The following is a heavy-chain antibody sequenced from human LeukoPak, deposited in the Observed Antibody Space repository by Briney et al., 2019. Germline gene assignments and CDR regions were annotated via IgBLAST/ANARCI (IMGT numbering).Heavy chain of an antibody. D-gene: IGHD1-26*01. CDR1: GYTFTSYG. J-gene: IGHJ3*02. CDR3: AKMACELPIDDLDI. V-gene: IGHV1-18*01. Sequence: ASVKVSCKASGYTFTSYGIGWVREAPGQGLEWMGWISAYNGNTNYAQKLQGRVTMTTDTSTSTAYMELRSLRSGDKAVYYCAKMACELPIDDLDIWGEGTMLSVSS. CDR2: ISAYNGNT.